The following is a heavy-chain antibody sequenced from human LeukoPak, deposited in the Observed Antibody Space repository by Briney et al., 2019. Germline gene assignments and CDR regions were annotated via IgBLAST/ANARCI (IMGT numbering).Heavy chain of an antibody. V-gene: IGHV1-2*06. J-gene: IGHJ4*02. CDR1: GDTFTDYY. Sequence: ASGKVSCKASGDTFTDYYIHWVRQAPGQGLEWMGRINSNSGDTNYAQKFQGRVTMTRDTSINTAYMELSKLRSDDTAVYYCARLIRRIAVVDLDYWGQGTLITVSS. CDR2: INSNSGDT. D-gene: IGHD2-15*01. CDR3: ARLIRRIAVVDLDY.